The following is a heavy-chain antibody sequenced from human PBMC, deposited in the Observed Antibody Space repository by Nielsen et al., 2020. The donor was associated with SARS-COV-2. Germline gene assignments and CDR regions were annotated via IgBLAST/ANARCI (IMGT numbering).Heavy chain of an antibody. V-gene: IGHV3-7*01. D-gene: IGHD1-1*01. CDR1: GFNFRGYW. J-gene: IGHJ4*02. Sequence: GESLKISCVVSGFNFRGYWMTWVRQAPGKGLEWVGNIKLDGSEKYYVDSVKGRFTISRDNARNTLYLQMNSLRAEDTAIYYCAKGTVLDYWGQGTLVTVSS. CDR2: IKLDGSEK. CDR3: AKGTVLDY.